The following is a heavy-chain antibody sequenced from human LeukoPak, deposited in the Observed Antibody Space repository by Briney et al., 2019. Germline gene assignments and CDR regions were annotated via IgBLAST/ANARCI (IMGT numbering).Heavy chain of an antibody. CDR3: ARDSKYYYGSGSSGVFDP. J-gene: IGHJ5*02. CDR1: GGSISSYY. Sequence: SETLSLTCTVSGGSISSYYWTWIRQPPGKGLEWIGNIYYSGSTNHNPSLKSRVTISVDTSKNQFSLKLSSVTAADTAVYYCARDSKYYYGSGSSGVFDPWGQGTLVTVSS. CDR2: IYYSGST. D-gene: IGHD3-10*01. V-gene: IGHV4-59*01.